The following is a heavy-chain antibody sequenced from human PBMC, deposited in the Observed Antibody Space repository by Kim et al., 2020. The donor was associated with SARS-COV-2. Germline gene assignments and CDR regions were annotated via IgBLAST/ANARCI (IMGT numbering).Heavy chain of an antibody. D-gene: IGHD6-13*01. J-gene: IGHJ4*02. Sequence: YSPSFQGQVTISADKSISTAYLQWSSLKASDTAMYYCARRQNISWSFDYWGQGTLVTVSS. CDR3: ARRQNISWSFDY. V-gene: IGHV5-51*01.